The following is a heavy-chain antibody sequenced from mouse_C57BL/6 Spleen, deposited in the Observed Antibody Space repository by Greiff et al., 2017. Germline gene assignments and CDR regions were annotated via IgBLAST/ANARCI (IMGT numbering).Heavy chain of an antibody. J-gene: IGHJ2*01. CDR1: GYTFTSYW. Sequence: QVQLQQPGTELVKPGASVKMSCKASGYTFTSYWMHWVKQRPGQGLEWIGNINPSNGGTNYNEKFKSKATLTVDKSSSTAYMQLSSLTSEDSAVYYCARWGAAQAHFDYWGQGATLTVSS. D-gene: IGHD3-2*02. CDR2: INPSNGGT. V-gene: IGHV1-53*01. CDR3: ARWGAAQAHFDY.